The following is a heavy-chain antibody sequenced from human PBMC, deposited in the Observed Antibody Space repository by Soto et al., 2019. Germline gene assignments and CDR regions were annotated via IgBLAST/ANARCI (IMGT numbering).Heavy chain of an antibody. D-gene: IGHD2-15*01. J-gene: IGHJ3*02. Sequence: GGSLGLSCAASGFTFSSYAMSWVRQAPGKGLEWVSAISGSGGSTYYADSVKGRFTISRDNSKNTLYLQMNSLRAEDTAVYYCAKVAVVVDARKPDALDIWGQGTMVTVSS. CDR2: ISGSGGST. V-gene: IGHV3-23*01. CDR1: GFTFSSYA. CDR3: AKVAVVVDARKPDALDI.